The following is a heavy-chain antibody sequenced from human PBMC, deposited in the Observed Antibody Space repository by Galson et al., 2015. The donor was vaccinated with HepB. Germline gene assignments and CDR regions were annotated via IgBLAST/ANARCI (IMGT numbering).Heavy chain of an antibody. D-gene: IGHD3-22*01. J-gene: IGHJ6*03. CDR1: GFTFSRYS. Sequence: SLRLSCAASGFTFSRYSMNWVRQAPGKGLEWVSSISSSSSYIYYADSVKGRFTISRDNAKNSLYLQMNSLRAEDTAVYYCARGDSSGKNPPMDVWGKGTTVTVSS. V-gene: IGHV3-21*01. CDR2: ISSSSSYI. CDR3: ARGDSSGKNPPMDV.